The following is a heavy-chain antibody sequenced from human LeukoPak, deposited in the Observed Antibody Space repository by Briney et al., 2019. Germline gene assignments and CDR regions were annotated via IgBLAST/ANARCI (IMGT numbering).Heavy chain of an antibody. CDR2: ISYDGSNK. Sequence: PGGSLRLSCAASGFTFSSYAMHWVRQAPGKGLEWVAVISYDGSNKYYADSVKGRFTISRDNSKNTLYLQMNSLRAEDTAVYYCAREILEWYAVYYYYGMDVWGQGTTVTASS. CDR1: GFTFSSYA. D-gene: IGHD3-3*01. J-gene: IGHJ6*02. V-gene: IGHV3-30*04. CDR3: AREILEWYAVYYYYGMDV.